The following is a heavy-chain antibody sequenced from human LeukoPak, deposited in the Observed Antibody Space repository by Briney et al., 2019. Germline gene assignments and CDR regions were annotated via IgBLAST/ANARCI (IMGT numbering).Heavy chain of an antibody. J-gene: IGHJ4*02. CDR3: ARTLYDYVLYFDY. D-gene: IGHD3-16*01. Sequence: SVKVSCKASGGTFSSYTISWVRQAPGQGLEWMGRITPILGISNYAQKFQGRVTLTADKSTNTAYMELSNLRSEDTAVYYCARTLYDYVLYFDYRGQGTLVTVSS. V-gene: IGHV1-69*02. CDR1: GGTFSSYT. CDR2: ITPILGIS.